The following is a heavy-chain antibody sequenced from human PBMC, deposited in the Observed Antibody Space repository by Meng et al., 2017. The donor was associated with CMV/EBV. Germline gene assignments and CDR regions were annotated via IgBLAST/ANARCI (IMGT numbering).Heavy chain of an antibody. CDR1: GYSFTSYW. V-gene: IGHV5-51*01. CDR2: IYPGDSDT. J-gene: IGHJ4*02. Sequence: GESLKISCKGSGYSFTSYWIGWVRQMPGKGLEWMGIIYPGDSDTRYSPSFQGQVTISADKSISTAYLQWSSLKASDTAMYYRATSPVRGYSGYELSIPDYFDYWGQGTLVTVSS. CDR3: ATSPVRGYSGYELSIPDYFDY. D-gene: IGHD5-12*01.